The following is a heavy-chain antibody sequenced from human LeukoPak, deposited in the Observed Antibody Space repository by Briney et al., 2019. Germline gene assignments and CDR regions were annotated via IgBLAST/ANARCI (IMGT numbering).Heavy chain of an antibody. CDR2: INPNSGGT. V-gene: IGHV1-2*02. CDR1: GYTFTGYY. J-gene: IGHJ3*02. CDR3: ARARPADDAFDI. Sequence: ASVKVSCKASGYTFTGYYMHWVRQAPGQGLEWMGWINPNSGGTNYAQKFRGRVTMTRDTSISTAYMELSRLRSDDTAVYYCARARPADDAFDIWGQGTMVTVSS. D-gene: IGHD2-2*01.